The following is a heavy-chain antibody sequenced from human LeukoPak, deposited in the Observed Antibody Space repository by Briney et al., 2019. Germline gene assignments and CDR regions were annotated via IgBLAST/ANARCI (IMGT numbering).Heavy chain of an antibody. Sequence: GGSLRLSCAASGFTFSDNYMSWIRQAPGKGLEWISYISSQSDSISYADSVKGRFTISRDNAKNSLFLHLDSLRVDDTAIYYCATRSLHTVTHYFDYWGPGTLVTVSS. V-gene: IGHV3-11*01. J-gene: IGHJ4*02. D-gene: IGHD4-17*01. CDR3: ATRSLHTVTHYFDY. CDR1: GFTFSDNY. CDR2: ISSQSDSI.